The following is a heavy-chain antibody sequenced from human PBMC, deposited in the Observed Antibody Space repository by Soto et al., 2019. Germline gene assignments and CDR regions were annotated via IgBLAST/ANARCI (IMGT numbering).Heavy chain of an antibody. J-gene: IGHJ4*02. V-gene: IGHV1-46*03. CDR1: GYTFINFY. Sequence: VASVKVSCKASGYTFINFYMHWVRQAPGQGLEWMGMINPNGGSTIYAQKFQGRVTVTRDTSTSTVYMELSSLTSEDTAVYYCARDECFITFGGVIVWYLDQWGQGALVTVSS. D-gene: IGHD3-16*02. CDR2: INPNGGST. CDR3: ARDECFITFGGVIVWYLDQ.